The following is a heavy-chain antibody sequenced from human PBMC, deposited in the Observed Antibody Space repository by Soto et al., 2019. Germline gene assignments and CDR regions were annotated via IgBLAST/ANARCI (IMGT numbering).Heavy chain of an antibody. Sequence: ASVKVSCKASGYTFTSYYMHWVRQAPGQVLEWMGIINPSGGSTSYAQKFQGRVTMTRDTSTSTVYMELSSLRSEDTAVYYCARDRRKVTIFGVVSRYYYYGMNVWGQGTTVTVSS. D-gene: IGHD3-3*01. J-gene: IGHJ6*02. CDR1: GYTFTSYY. V-gene: IGHV1-46*01. CDR3: ARDRRKVTIFGVVSRYYYYGMNV. CDR2: INPSGGST.